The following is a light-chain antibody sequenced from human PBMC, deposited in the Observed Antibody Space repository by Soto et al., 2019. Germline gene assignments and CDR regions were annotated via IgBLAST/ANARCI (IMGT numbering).Light chain of an antibody. J-gene: IGKJ1*01. CDR3: QHYNSDSEA. CDR1: QTISSW. CDR2: KAY. V-gene: IGKV1-5*03. Sequence: DIQMTRSPSTLSGSVGDRVTITCRASQTISSWLAWYQQKPGKAPKLLIYKAYTLKSGVPSRFSGSGSGTESTLTISSRHPDDFATYYCQHYNSDSEAFGQGTKVELK.